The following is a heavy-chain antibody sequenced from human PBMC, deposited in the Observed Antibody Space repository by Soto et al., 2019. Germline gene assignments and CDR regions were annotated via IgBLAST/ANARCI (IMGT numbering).Heavy chain of an antibody. CDR2: ISGSGGST. CDR1: GFTFSSYA. Sequence: PGGSLRLSCAASGFTFSSYAMSWVRQAPGKGLEWVSAISGSGGSTYYADSVKGRFTISRDNSKNTLYLQMNSLRAEDTAVYYYAKGGAVVVVAATGEYNWFDPWGQGTLVTVS. J-gene: IGHJ5*02. CDR3: AKGGAVVVVAATGEYNWFDP. V-gene: IGHV3-23*01. D-gene: IGHD2-15*01.